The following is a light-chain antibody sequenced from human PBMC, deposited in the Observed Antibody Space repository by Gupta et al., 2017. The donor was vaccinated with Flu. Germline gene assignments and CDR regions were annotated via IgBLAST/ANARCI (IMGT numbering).Light chain of an antibody. CDR1: QSISSY. CDR3: HQSNSTPYS. Sequence: DIQMTHSPSSLSASVGDRVTITCRASQSISSYLNWYQQKPGKAPKLLIYDASSSHRGVPSRFSACGSGTDFTLTIIRRQPEDFATYYCHQSNSTPYSFRQPTKVEIK. V-gene: IGKV1-39*01. CDR2: DAS. J-gene: IGKJ2*03.